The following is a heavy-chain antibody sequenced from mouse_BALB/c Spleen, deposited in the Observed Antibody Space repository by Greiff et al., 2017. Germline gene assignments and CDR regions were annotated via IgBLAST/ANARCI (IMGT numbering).Heavy chain of an antibody. J-gene: IGHJ4*01. CDR2: INSNGGST. Sequence: EVQVVESGGGLVQPGGSLKLSCAASGFTFSSYGMSWVRQTPDKRLELVATINSNGGSTYYPDSVKGRFTISRDNAKNTLYLQMSSLKSEDTAMYYCARERRYDAMDYWGQGTSVTVSS. D-gene: IGHD2-14*01. CDR3: ARERRYDAMDY. CDR1: GFTFSSYG. V-gene: IGHV5-6-3*01.